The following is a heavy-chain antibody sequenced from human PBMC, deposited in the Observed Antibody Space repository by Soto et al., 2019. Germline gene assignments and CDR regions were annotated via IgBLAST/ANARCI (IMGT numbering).Heavy chain of an antibody. CDR2: INAGNGNT. D-gene: IGHD3-10*01. CDR3: ARDWLTYYYGSGSRRMDV. J-gene: IGHJ6*03. V-gene: IGHV1-3*01. Sequence: ASVKVSCKASGYTFTSYAMHWVRQAPGQRLEWMGWINAGNGNTKYSQKFQGRVTITRDTSASTAYMELSSLRSEDTAVYYCARDWLTYYYGSGSRRMDVWXKGTTVNVS. CDR1: GYTFTSYA.